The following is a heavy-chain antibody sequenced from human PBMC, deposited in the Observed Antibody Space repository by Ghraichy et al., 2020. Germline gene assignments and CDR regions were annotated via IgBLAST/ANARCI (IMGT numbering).Heavy chain of an antibody. J-gene: IGHJ4*02. Sequence: ASVKVSCKASGYTFSTYAMHWVRQAPGQRLEWMGWINTDNGNTKHSEKLQGRVTITRDTSANTAYMELRSLRSEDTAVYYCARVPTYCGGDCPVFDYWGQGTLVTDSS. CDR2: INTDNGNT. CDR3: ARVPTYCGGDCPVFDY. D-gene: IGHD2-21*01. V-gene: IGHV1-3*04. CDR1: GYTFSTYA.